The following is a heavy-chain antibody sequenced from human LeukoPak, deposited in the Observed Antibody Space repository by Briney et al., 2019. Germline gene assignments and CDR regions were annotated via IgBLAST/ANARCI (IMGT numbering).Heavy chain of an antibody. J-gene: IGHJ4*02. Sequence: ASVKVSCKASGYTFTSYGISWVRQAPGQGLGWMGWISAYNGNTNYAQKLQGRVTMTTDTSTSTAYMELRSLRSDDTAEYYCALSSGYYYIIDYWGQGTLVTVSS. CDR2: ISAYNGNT. V-gene: IGHV1-18*01. D-gene: IGHD3-22*01. CDR1: GYTFTSYG. CDR3: ALSSGYYYIIDY.